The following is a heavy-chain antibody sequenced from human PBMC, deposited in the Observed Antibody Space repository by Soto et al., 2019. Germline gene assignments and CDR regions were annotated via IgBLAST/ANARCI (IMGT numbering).Heavy chain of an antibody. J-gene: IGHJ4*02. Sequence: SETLSLTSTVSGCSISSYYWGRIPQPPGQGLEWIGYIYDSGSTNYNPSLKSRVTISVDKSKNQFYLQLSAVTAEDTAVYYCARDRGLRGGFDFWGQGTLVTVSS. CDR1: GCSISSYY. V-gene: IGHV4-59*12. CDR2: IYDSGST. CDR3: ARDRGLRGGFDF. D-gene: IGHD3-10*01.